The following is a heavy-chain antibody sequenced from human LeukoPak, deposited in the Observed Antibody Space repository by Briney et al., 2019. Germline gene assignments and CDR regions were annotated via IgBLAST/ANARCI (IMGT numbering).Heavy chain of an antibody. J-gene: IGHJ4*02. CDR2: MSGSGGST. CDR1: GFTFSIYG. CDR3: AKALYYYDSSGFVPPLGY. Sequence: GGSLRLSCAASGFTFSIYGMSWVRQAPGRGLEWVSAMSGSGGSTYYADSVKGRFTISRDNSKNTLYLQMNSLRAEDTAVYYCAKALYYYDSSGFVPPLGYWGQGTLVIVSS. D-gene: IGHD3-22*01. V-gene: IGHV3-23*01.